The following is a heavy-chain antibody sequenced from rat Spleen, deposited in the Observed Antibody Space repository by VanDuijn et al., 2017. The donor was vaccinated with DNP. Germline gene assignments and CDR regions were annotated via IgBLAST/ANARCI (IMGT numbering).Heavy chain of an antibody. V-gene: IGHV5S10*01. J-gene: IGHJ1*01. D-gene: IGHD1-11*01. CDR2: IIYDGSRT. CDR1: GFTFSDYN. Sequence: EVQLVESGGGLVQPGRSLKLSCAASGFTFSDYNMAWVRQAPKKGLEWVATIIYDGSRTYYRDSVKGRFTISRDNAKSTLYLQMDSLRSEDTATYYCATPTAQGYWYFDFWGPGTMVTVSS. CDR3: ATPTAQGYWYFDF.